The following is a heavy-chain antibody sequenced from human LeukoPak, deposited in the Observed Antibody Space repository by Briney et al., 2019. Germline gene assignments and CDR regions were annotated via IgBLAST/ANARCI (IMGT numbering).Heavy chain of an antibody. Sequence: PSETLSLTCTVSGYSIRSGFYWGWIRQPPGQGLEWIGNIYHSGITYYTPSLKSRVTISVDTSKNQFSLKLSSVTAADTAVYYCAREGGSWNGEDKFDYWGQGTLVTVSS. CDR2: IYHSGIT. D-gene: IGHD1-1*01. J-gene: IGHJ4*02. V-gene: IGHV4-38-2*02. CDR1: GYSIRSGFY. CDR3: AREGGSWNGEDKFDY.